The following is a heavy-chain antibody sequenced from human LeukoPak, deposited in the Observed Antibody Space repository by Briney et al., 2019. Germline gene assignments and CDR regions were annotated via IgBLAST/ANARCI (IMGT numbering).Heavy chain of an antibody. D-gene: IGHD3-10*01. CDR1: GYSISSGYY. CDR2: IYHSGST. CDR3: ARVVITMVRGVPYYFDY. J-gene: IGHJ4*02. Sequence: SETLSPTCTVSGYSISSGYYWGWIRQPPGKGLEWIGSIYHSGSTYYNPSLKSRVTISVDTSKNQFSLKLSSVTAADTAVYYCARVVITMVRGVPYYFDYWGQGTLVTVSS. V-gene: IGHV4-38-2*02.